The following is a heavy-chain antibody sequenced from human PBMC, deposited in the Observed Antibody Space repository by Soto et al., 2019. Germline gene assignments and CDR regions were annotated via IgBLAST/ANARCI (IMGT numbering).Heavy chain of an antibody. J-gene: IGHJ6*02. CDR1: GYSFTSYW. Sequence: PGESLKISCKGSGYSFTSYWIGWVRQMPGKGLEWMGIIYPGDSDTRYSPSFQGQVTISADKSISTAYLQWSSLKASDTAMYYCAREAGGSTPLDSSSSGYYYYYYGMDVWGQGTTVTVSS. CDR3: AREAGGSTPLDSSSSGYYYYYYGMDV. D-gene: IGHD6-6*01. CDR2: IYPGDSDT. V-gene: IGHV5-51*01.